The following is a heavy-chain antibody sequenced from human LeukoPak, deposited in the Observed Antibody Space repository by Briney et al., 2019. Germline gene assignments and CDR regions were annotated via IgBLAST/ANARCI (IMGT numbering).Heavy chain of an antibody. V-gene: IGHV3-33*01. D-gene: IGHD1-14*01. J-gene: IGHJ4*02. Sequence: GRSLRLSCAGSGFTFGGYGMHWFRQTPGKGPEWVAVIAYDGSRAFYADSVKGRFTISRDNSKNTMSVQMDDLRAEDTAVYYCTRYNNDHFDYWGQGALVTVSS. CDR2: IAYDGSRA. CDR3: TRYNNDHFDY. CDR1: GFTFGGYG.